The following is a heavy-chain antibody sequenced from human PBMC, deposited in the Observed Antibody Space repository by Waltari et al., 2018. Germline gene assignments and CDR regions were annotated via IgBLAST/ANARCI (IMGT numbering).Heavy chain of an antibody. V-gene: IGHV3-48*04. CDR1: GFTFSSYS. CDR3: ARGGGGMTTVTTGY. D-gene: IGHD4-17*01. J-gene: IGHJ4*02. CDR2: ISSSSSTI. Sequence: EVQLVESGGGLVQPGGSLRLSCAASGFTFSSYSMNRVRQAPGKGLEWVSYISSSSSTIYYADSVKGRFTISRDNAKNSLYLQMNSLRAEDTAVYYCARGGGGMTTVTTGYWGQGTLVTVSS.